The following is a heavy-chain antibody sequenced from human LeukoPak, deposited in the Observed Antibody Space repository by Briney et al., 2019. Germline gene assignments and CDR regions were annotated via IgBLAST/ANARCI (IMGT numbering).Heavy chain of an antibody. J-gene: IGHJ5*02. CDR2: ISAYNGNT. Sequence: ASVKVSCKASGYTFTSYGISWVRQAPGQGLEWMGWISAYNGNTNYAQKLQGRVTMTTDTSTSTAYMELRSLRSDDTAVYYCAREYRTFGVGNWFDPWGQGTLVTVSS. V-gene: IGHV1-18*01. D-gene: IGHD3-3*01. CDR3: AREYRTFGVGNWFDP. CDR1: GYTFTSYG.